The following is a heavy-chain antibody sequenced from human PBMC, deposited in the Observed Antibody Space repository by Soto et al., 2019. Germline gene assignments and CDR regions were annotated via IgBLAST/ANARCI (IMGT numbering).Heavy chain of an antibody. D-gene: IGHD6-13*01. Sequence: GGSLRLSCAASGFTFSSCAMHWVRQAPGKGLEWVAVISYDGSNKYYADSVKGRFTISRDNSKNTLYLQMNSLRAEDTAVYYCARAQQQLVPYYYYYGMDVRGQGTTVTVSS. CDR2: ISYDGSNK. J-gene: IGHJ6*02. V-gene: IGHV3-30*04. CDR3: ARAQQQLVPYYYYYGMDV. CDR1: GFTFSSCA.